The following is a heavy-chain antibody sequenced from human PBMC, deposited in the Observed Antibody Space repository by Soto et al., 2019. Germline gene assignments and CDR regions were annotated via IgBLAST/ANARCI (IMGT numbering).Heavy chain of an antibody. CDR1: GFTFGSYG. CDR2: ISYDGSKK. CDR3: AKAIENYSTGYYKPFYYFGVDV. V-gene: IGHV3-30*18. D-gene: IGHD3-22*01. J-gene: IGHJ6*02. Sequence: GSLRLSCAASGFTFGSYGMHWVRQAPGKGLEWVAGISYDGSKKYYGESVKGRFTISSDNSKNTLYLQMNSLRVEDTAAYYCAKAIENYSTGYYKPFYYFGVDVWGQGTTVTVSS.